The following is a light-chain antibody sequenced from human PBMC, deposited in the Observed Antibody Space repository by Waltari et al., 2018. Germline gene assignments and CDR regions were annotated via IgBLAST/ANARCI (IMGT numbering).Light chain of an antibody. CDR1: QDINTW. V-gene: IGKV1D-12*01. J-gene: IGKJ1*01. CDR2: GAS. Sequence: DLQMTQSPSSVSASVGGRVTITCRASQDINTWVAWYQQKPGKAPKLLIHGASSLQGGVPSRFSGSGSGTDFTLTISSLQPEDFATYYCQQANSFPLAFGQGTKVEIK. CDR3: QQANSFPLA.